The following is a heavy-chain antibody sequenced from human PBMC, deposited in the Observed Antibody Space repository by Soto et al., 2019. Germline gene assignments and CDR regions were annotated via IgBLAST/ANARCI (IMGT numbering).Heavy chain of an antibody. Sequence: PGGSLRLACAASGFTFSSYAMSCVLQAPGKGLEWVSAISGSGGSTYYADSVKGRFTISRDNSKNTLYLQMNSLRAEDTAVYYCAKLTMIVVVITWVDYWGQGTLVTVSS. V-gene: IGHV3-23*01. J-gene: IGHJ4*02. D-gene: IGHD3-22*01. CDR3: AKLTMIVVVITWVDY. CDR1: GFTFSSYA. CDR2: ISGSGGST.